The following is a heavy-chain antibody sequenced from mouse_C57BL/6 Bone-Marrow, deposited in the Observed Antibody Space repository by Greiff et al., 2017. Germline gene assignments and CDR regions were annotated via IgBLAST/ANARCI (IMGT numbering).Heavy chain of an antibody. CDR3: ARGVYDAWFAV. CDR2: IYPGDGYT. V-gene: IGHV1-82*01. J-gene: IGHJ3*01. CDR1: GYAFSSSW. Sequence: QVQLQQSGPELVQPGASVKISCKASGYAFSSSWMHWVKQRPGKGLEWIGRIYPGDGYTNYNGKFKGKDPLTVDKSSSTAYMPLSSLTSEDSAVYCCARGVYDAWFAVWGQGTLVTVSA. D-gene: IGHD2-14*01.